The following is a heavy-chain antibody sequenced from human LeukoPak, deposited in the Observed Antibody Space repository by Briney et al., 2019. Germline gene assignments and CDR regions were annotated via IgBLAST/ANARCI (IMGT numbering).Heavy chain of an antibody. CDR2: ISWNSGSI. Sequence: PGRSLRLSCAASGFTFDDYAMPWVRQAPGKGLEWVSGISWNSGSIGYADSVKGRFTISRDNAKNSLYLQMNSLRAEDTALYYCAKDMGRYSSSWDYYGMDVWGQGTTVTVSS. CDR1: GFTFDDYA. V-gene: IGHV3-9*01. J-gene: IGHJ6*02. D-gene: IGHD6-13*01. CDR3: AKDMGRYSSSWDYYGMDV.